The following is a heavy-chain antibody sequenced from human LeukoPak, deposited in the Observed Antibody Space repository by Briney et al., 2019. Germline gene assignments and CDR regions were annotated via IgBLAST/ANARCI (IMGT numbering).Heavy chain of an antibody. Sequence: GGSLRLSCTASGFTFSSYGMHWVRQDPGKGLEWVTVISYDGRNKYYADSVKGRFTISRDNSKNTVNLQMNSLRVEDTAVYYCAKEKDYYEYRYGMDVWGQGTTVTVSS. D-gene: IGHD3-22*01. V-gene: IGHV3-30*18. J-gene: IGHJ6*02. CDR2: ISYDGRNK. CDR1: GFTFSSYG. CDR3: AKEKDYYEYRYGMDV.